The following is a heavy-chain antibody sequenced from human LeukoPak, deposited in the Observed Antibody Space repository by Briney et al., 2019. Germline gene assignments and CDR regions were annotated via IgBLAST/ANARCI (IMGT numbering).Heavy chain of an antibody. V-gene: IGHV3-23*01. CDR1: GFTFRSYA. CDR3: AKGREPYYDSSAIDY. Sequence: QPGGSLRLSCAASGFTFRSYAMSWVRQAPGKGLEWVSGISGSGSSTYYADSVKGRFTISRDNSKNTLYLQMNRLRAEDTAVYYCAKGREPYYDSSAIDYWGQGTLVAVSS. J-gene: IGHJ4*02. CDR2: ISGSGSST. D-gene: IGHD3-22*01.